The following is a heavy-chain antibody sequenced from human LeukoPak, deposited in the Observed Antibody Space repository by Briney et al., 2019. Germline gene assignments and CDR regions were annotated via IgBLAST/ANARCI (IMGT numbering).Heavy chain of an antibody. CDR1: GGSFSGYY. CDR2: INHSGST. Sequence: SETLSLTCAVYGGSFSGYYWSWIRQPPGKGLEWIGEINHSGSTNYNPSLKSRVTISVDTSKNQFSLTLSSVTAADTAVYYCARGTGIVVVPAAMVDYFDYWGQGTLVTVSS. J-gene: IGHJ4*02. D-gene: IGHD2-2*01. V-gene: IGHV4-34*01. CDR3: ARGTGIVVVPAAMVDYFDY.